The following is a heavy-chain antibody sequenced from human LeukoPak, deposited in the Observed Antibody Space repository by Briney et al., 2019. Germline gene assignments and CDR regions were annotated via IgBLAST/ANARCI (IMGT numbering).Heavy chain of an antibody. CDR1: GYTFTSYG. D-gene: IGHD3-22*01. V-gene: IGHV1-18*01. Sequence: ASVKVSCKASGYTFTSYGISWVRQAPGQGLEWMGWISAYNGNTNYAQKLQGRVTMTTDTSTSTAYMELRSLRSDDTAVYYCARVSAYYYDSGGYYSGPGASDYWGQGTLVTVSS. J-gene: IGHJ4*02. CDR3: ARVSAYYYDSGGYYSGPGASDY. CDR2: ISAYNGNT.